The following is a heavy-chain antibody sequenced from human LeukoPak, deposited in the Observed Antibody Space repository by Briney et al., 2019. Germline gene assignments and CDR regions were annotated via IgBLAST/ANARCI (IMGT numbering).Heavy chain of an antibody. CDR2: IYYTGGT. Sequence: SETLSLTCTVSGGSISPFYWNWIRQPPGKGLEWIGYIYYTGGTSYSPSLNSRATISLDTSKHQFSLKLNSVTAADTAVYYCARHAYCGGDCFGGVFEIWGQGTMVTVSS. D-gene: IGHD2-21*02. CDR3: ARHAYCGGDCFGGVFEI. CDR1: GGSISPFY. J-gene: IGHJ3*02. V-gene: IGHV4-59*08.